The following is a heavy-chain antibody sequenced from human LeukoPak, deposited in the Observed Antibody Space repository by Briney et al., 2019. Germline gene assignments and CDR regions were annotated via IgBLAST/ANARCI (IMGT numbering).Heavy chain of an antibody. J-gene: IGHJ4*02. CDR2: IIPIFGTA. CDR1: GGTFSSYV. V-gene: IGHV1-69*13. Sequence: ASVKVSCKASGGTFSSYVISWVRQAPGQGLEWMGGIIPIFGTANYAQKFQGRVTITADVSTSTAYMELSSLRSEDTAVYYCARSTLVRSHRAHPFRAQFDYWGQGTLVTVSS. CDR3: ARSTLVRSHRAHPFRAQFDY. D-gene: IGHD4-23*01.